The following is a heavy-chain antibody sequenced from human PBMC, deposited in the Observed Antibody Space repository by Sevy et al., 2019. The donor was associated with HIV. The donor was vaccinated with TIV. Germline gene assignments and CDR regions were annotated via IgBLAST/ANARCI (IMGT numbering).Heavy chain of an antibody. CDR1: GFTFTSYA. D-gene: IGHD3-22*01. CDR3: AGGRYDSSGSFDAFDI. V-gene: IGHV3-23*01. J-gene: IGHJ3*02. Sequence: GGSLRLSCKPSGFTFTSYAMSWVRQAPGKGLEWVSTIYGSGGATYYADSVKGRFTISRDKSKNTLYLQMNSLRIEDTAVYYCAGGRYDSSGSFDAFDIWGQGTMVTVSS. CDR2: IYGSGGAT.